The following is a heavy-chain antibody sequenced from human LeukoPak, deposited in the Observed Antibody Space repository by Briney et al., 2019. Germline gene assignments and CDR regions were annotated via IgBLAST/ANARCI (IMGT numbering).Heavy chain of an antibody. Sequence: GGSLGLSCAASGFIFSSYSMSWVRQAPGMGLEWVSVITGSGGNTYYADSVKGRFTISKDNSKDTVYLQMSSLRVDDTAVYYCAKAASSSWPSYYYGMDVWGQGTTVTVSS. V-gene: IGHV3-23*01. CDR2: ITGSGGNT. D-gene: IGHD6-13*01. CDR1: GFIFSSYS. J-gene: IGHJ6*02. CDR3: AKAASSSWPSYYYGMDV.